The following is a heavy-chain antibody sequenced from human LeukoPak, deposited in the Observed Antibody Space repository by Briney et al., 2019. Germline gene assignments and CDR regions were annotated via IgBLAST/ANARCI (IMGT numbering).Heavy chain of an antibody. D-gene: IGHD2-21*02. CDR1: GGSLSGLS. CDR2: INQSGTT. J-gene: IGHJ4*02. V-gene: IGHV4-34*01. Sequence: SETLSLTCAVNGGSLSGLSWNWIRQSPGKGLEWVGEINQSGTTNYNASLKTRVTISVDTSKNHFSLKLTSVTAADTAVYFCGNEPDMSCRGGYCHVIDYWGQGTLVTVSS. CDR3: GNEPDMSCRGGYCHVIDY.